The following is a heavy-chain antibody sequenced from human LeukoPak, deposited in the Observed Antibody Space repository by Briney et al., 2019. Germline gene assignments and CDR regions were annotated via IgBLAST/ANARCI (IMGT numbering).Heavy chain of an antibody. Sequence: ASVKVSCKASGYTFTSYDINWVRQATGQGLEWMGWMNPNSGNTGYAQEFQGRVTMTRNTPISTAYMELSSLRSEDTAVYYCAAGFYDILTGYYIPGDWGQGTLVTVSS. CDR2: MNPNSGNT. J-gene: IGHJ4*02. D-gene: IGHD3-9*01. CDR1: GYTFTSYD. CDR3: AAGFYDILTGYYIPGD. V-gene: IGHV1-8*01.